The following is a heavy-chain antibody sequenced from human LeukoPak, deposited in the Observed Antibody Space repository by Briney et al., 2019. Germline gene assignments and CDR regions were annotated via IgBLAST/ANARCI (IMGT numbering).Heavy chain of an antibody. D-gene: IGHD6-13*01. Sequence: SGGSLRLFCGGSGFTYRDYSLVWVRQATGKALEWVSYISSSSSTIYYLDSVKGRFTISRDNAKNSLYLQMNSLRAEDTAVYNCARDRVSSWYEEVLHYYYGMDVWGQGNTVTVSS. CDR2: ISSSSSTI. V-gene: IGHV3-48*04. J-gene: IGHJ6*02. CDR3: ARDRVSSWYEEVLHYYYGMDV. CDR1: GFTYRDYS.